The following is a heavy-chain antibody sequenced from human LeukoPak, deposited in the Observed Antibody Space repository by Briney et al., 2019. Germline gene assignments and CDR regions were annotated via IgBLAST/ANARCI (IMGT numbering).Heavy chain of an antibody. CDR1: GFTFSSYS. CDR2: IKQDGSEK. CDR3: ARAGYSSGWYDVVVDY. V-gene: IGHV3-7*01. D-gene: IGHD6-19*01. Sequence: GGSLRLSCAASGFTFSSYSMNWVRQAPGKGLEWVANIKQDGSEKYYVDSVKGRFTISRDNAKNSLYLQMNSLRAEDTAVYYCARAGYSSGWYDVVVDYWGQGTLVTVSS. J-gene: IGHJ4*02.